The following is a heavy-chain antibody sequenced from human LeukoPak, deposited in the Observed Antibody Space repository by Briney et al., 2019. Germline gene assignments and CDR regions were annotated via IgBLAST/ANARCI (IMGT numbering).Heavy chain of an antibody. D-gene: IGHD4-23*01. V-gene: IGHV3-7*01. CDR1: GFTFSNYW. CDR3: ARSHDYGGHCFFDY. Sequence: GGSLRLSCAASGFTFSNYWMTWVRQAPGKGLEWVANIKLDGSEKYYVDSVKGRFAISRDNAKNSVFLQMNSLRAEDTAVYYCARSHDYGGHCFFDYWGQGTLVTVSS. J-gene: IGHJ4*02. CDR2: IKLDGSEK.